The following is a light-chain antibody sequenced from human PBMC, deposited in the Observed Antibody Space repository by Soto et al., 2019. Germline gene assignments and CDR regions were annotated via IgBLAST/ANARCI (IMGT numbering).Light chain of an antibody. CDR3: QQYDSSHLT. CDR2: ATS. J-gene: IGKJ4*01. V-gene: IGKV3-20*01. Sequence: ENVLTQSPGTLSLSPGERATLSCRARQSVTSSYLAWYQQKPGQAPSLLIYATSSRATGIPDRFSGSGSGTDFTLTISRLEPEDFAVYYCQQYDSSHLTFGGGTKVEIK. CDR1: QSVTSSY.